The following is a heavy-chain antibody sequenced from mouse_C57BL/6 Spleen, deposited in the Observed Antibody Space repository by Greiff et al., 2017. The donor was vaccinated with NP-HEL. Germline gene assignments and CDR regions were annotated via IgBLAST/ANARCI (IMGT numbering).Heavy chain of an antibody. Sequence: QLQQPGAELVRPGSSVKLSCKASGYTFTSYWMDWVKQRPGQGLEWIGNIYPSDSETHYNQKFKDKATLTVDKSSSTAYMQLSSLTSEDSAVYYCARGGDGYYEGGAMDYWGQGTSVTVSS. CDR1: GYTFTSYW. CDR3: ARGGDGYYEGGAMDY. J-gene: IGHJ4*01. V-gene: IGHV1-61*01. D-gene: IGHD2-3*01. CDR2: IYPSDSET.